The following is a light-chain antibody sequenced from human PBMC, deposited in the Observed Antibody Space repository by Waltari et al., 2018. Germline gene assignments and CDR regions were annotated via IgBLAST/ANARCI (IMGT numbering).Light chain of an antibody. CDR1: KLGDKY. CDR2: QDS. CDR3: QAWDSSVV. V-gene: IGLV3-1*01. J-gene: IGLJ2*01. Sequence: SYELTQPPSVSVSPGQTASLTCSGDKLGDKYACWYQQKPGQSPVLVIYQDSKRPSGIPERCSGSNSGNTATLTISGTQAMDEADYYCQAWDSSVVFGGGTKLTVL.